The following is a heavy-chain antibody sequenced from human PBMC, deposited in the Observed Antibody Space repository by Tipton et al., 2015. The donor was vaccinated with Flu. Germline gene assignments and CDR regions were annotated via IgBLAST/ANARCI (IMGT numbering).Heavy chain of an antibody. CDR3: ARYCSSTSCYKGAFDI. D-gene: IGHD2-2*02. CDR2: IYTSGST. V-gene: IGHV4-4*07. Sequence: LRLSCTVSGVSISSYYWSWIRQPAGKGLEWIRRIYTSGSTNYNPSLKSRVTMSVDTSKNQFSLKLSSVTAADTALYYCARYCSSTSCYKGAFDIWGQGTMVTVSS. CDR1: GVSISSYY. J-gene: IGHJ3*02.